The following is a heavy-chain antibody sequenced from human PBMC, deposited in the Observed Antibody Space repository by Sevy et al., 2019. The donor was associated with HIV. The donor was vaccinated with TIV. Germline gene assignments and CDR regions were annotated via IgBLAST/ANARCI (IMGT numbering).Heavy chain of an antibody. CDR2: ISYDGSNK. CDR3: VYRAYY. D-gene: IGHD5-18*01. V-gene: IGHV3-30-3*01. CDR1: GFTFSSYA. J-gene: IGHJ4*02. Sequence: GGSLRLSCAASGFTFSSYAMHWVRQAPGKGLEWVAVISYDGSNKYYADSVKGRFTISRENSKNTLYLQMNSLRAEDTAVYYCVYRAYYWGQGTLVTVSS.